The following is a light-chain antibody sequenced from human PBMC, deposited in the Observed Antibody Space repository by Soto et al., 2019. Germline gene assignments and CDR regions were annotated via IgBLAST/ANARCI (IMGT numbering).Light chain of an antibody. J-gene: IGLJ1*01. CDR1: SSDVGGYNY. CDR2: DVS. Sequence: QSALTQPRSVSGSPGQSVTISCTGTSSDVGGYNYVSWYQQHPGKAPKLMIYDVSKRPSGVPDPFSGSKSGNTASLTISGLQAEDEADYYCCSYAGIYTYVFGTGTKVTFL. CDR3: CSYAGIYTYV. V-gene: IGLV2-11*01.